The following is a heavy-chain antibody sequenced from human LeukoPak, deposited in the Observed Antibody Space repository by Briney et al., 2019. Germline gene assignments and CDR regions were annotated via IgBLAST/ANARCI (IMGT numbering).Heavy chain of an antibody. Sequence: SQTLSLTCAVSGGSISSGGYSWSWIRQPPGKGLEWIGYIYHSGSTYYNPSLKSRVTISVDRSKNQFSLKLSSVTAADTAVYYCARENRLGYCSSTSCPQPCYYGMDVWGQGTTVTVSS. CDR3: ARENRLGYCSSTSCPQPCYYGMDV. V-gene: IGHV4-30-2*01. D-gene: IGHD2-2*01. J-gene: IGHJ6*02. CDR2: IYHSGST. CDR1: GGSISSGGYS.